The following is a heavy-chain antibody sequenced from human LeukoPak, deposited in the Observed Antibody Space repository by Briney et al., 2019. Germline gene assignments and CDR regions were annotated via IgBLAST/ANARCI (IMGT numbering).Heavy chain of an antibody. V-gene: IGHV1-69*13. J-gene: IGHJ4*02. Sequence: GASVKVSCKASGGTFGSYAISWVRQAPGQGLEWMGGIIPIFGTANYAQKFQGRVTITADESTSTAYMELSSLRSEDTAVYYCARGCTLFFSMDCWGQGTLVTVSS. CDR3: ARGCTLFFSMDC. CDR2: IIPIFGTA. D-gene: IGHD2-8*01. CDR1: GGTFGSYA.